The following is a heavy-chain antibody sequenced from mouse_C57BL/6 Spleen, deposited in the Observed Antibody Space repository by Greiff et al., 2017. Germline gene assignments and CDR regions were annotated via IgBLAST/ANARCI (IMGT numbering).Heavy chain of an antibody. Sequence: EVQLVESGGGLVKPGGSLKLSCAASGFTFSSYAMSWVRQTPEKRLEWVATISDGGSYTYYPNNVKGRFTISRDNAKNNLYLQMSHLKSEDTAMYYGARDGYYYAMDYWGQGTSVTVSS. J-gene: IGHJ4*01. CDR1: GFTFSSYA. V-gene: IGHV5-4*01. D-gene: IGHD2-2*01. CDR2: ISDGGSYT. CDR3: ARDGYYYAMDY.